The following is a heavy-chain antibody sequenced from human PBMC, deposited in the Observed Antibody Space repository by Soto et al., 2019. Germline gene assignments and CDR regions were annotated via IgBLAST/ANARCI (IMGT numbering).Heavy chain of an antibody. CDR3: ARGHGTSSWYSFYYYYYGMDV. Sequence: SETLSLTCTVSGGSISSSSYYWGWIRQPPGKGLEWIGSIYYSGSTNYNPSLKSRVTISVDTSKNQFSLKLSSVTAADTAVYYCARGHGTSSWYSFYYYYYGMDVWGQGTTVTVS. D-gene: IGHD6-13*01. J-gene: IGHJ6*02. CDR2: IYYSGST. CDR1: GGSISSSSYY. V-gene: IGHV4-39*07.